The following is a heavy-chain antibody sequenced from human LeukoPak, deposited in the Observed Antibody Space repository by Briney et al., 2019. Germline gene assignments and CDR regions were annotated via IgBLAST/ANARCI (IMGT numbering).Heavy chain of an antibody. J-gene: IGHJ3*02. CDR3: ARTYGSSADAFDI. V-gene: IGHV3-30*04. CDR1: GFTFTNYS. Sequence: GGSLRPSCAASGFTFTNYSVHWVRQAPGKGLEWVALISDDGSNKYYADSVKGRFTISRDNSKNTLYLQMSSLRGEDTAVYYCARTYGSSADAFDIWGHGTMVTVSS. D-gene: IGHD6-6*01. CDR2: ISDDGSNK.